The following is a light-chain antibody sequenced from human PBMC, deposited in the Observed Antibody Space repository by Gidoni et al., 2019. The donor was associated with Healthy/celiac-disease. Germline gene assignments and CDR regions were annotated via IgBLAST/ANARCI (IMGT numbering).Light chain of an antibody. CDR1: QSISSW. CDR3: QQYNSYPWT. J-gene: IGKJ1*01. V-gene: IGKV1-5*01. Sequence: DIQMTQSPSTLSASVGDRVTITCRASQSISSWLAWYQQKPGKAPKLLIYDASRLESGVPSRFSGSGSGTEFTLTISSLQPDDFATYYCQQYNSYPWTFXQXTKVEIK. CDR2: DAS.